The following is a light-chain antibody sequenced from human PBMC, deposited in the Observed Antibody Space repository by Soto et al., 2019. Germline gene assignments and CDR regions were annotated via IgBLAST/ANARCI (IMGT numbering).Light chain of an antibody. J-gene: IGLJ1*01. CDR1: SRDIGSYNL. CDR3: CSYAGSSTSLYV. CDR2: EGS. Sequence: QSALTQSASVSGSPGQSITISCTGTSRDIGSYNLVSWYQHHPGKAPKLMIYEGSKRPSGVSNRFSGSKSGNTASLTISGLQAEDEADYYCCSYAGSSTSLYVFGTGTKLTVL. V-gene: IGLV2-23*01.